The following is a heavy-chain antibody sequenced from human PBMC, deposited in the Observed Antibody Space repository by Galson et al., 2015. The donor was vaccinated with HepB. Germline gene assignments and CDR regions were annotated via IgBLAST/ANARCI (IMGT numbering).Heavy chain of an antibody. V-gene: IGHV3-11*03. CDR2: ISSSSSYT. Sequence: SLRLSCAASGFTFSDYYMSWIRQAPGKGLEWVSYISSSSSYTNYADSVKGRFTISRDNAKNSLYLQMNSLRAEDAAVYYCARYIPITMVRGVFFDIWGQGTMVTVSS. CDR3: ARYIPITMVRGVFFDI. CDR1: GFTFSDYY. D-gene: IGHD3-10*01. J-gene: IGHJ3*02.